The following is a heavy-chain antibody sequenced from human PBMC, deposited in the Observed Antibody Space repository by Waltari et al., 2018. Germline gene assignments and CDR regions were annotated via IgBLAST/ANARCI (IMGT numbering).Heavy chain of an antibody. CDR2: TRNKADSYTT. CDR1: GFTFSDHY. V-gene: IGHV3-72*01. CDR3: ARELHYYYYYMDV. J-gene: IGHJ6*03. Sequence: EVQLVESGGCLVQPGGSLRLSCAASGFTFSDHYMDWVRQAPGKGLEWVGRTRNKADSYTTEYAASVKGRFTISRDDSKNSLYLQMNSLKTEDTAVYYCARELHYYYYYMDVWGKGTTVTVSS.